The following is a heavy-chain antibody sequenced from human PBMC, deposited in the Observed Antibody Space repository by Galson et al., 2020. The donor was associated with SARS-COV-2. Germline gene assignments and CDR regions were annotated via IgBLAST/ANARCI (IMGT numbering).Heavy chain of an antibody. Sequence: ETSETLSLTCTVSGGSISSYYWSWIRQPPGKGLEWLGYIYYSGSTNYNPSLKSRVTISVDTSKNQFSLKLSSVTAADTAVYYCARDCSSTSCYDYGMDVWGQGTTVTVSS. V-gene: IGHV4-59*01. J-gene: IGHJ6*02. CDR1: GGSISSYY. D-gene: IGHD2-2*01. CDR2: IYYSGST. CDR3: ARDCSSTSCYDYGMDV.